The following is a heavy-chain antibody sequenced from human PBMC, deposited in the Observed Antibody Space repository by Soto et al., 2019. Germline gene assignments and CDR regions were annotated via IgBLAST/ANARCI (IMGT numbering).Heavy chain of an antibody. V-gene: IGHV1-18*01. CDR2: ISPYNGNT. CDR3: XXXXXFDRSXXXXIDV. J-gene: IGHJ6*02. D-gene: IGHD3-10*01. Sequence: QVQLVQSGAEVKKPGASVKVSCKSSGYPFTHYGITWVRQAPGQGLEWMGWISPYNGNTNYGQTFQGRVTLTTDTSXXXXXXXXXXXXXXXXXXXXXXXXXXFDRSXXXXIDVWGQGTTVTVSS. CDR1: GYPFTHYG.